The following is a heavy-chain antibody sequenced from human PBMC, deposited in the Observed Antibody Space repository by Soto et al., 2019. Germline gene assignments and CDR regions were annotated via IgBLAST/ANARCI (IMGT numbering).Heavy chain of an antibody. CDR2: INAGNGNT. CDR1: GYTFTSYA. Sequence: QVQLVQSGAEEKKPGASVKVSCKASGYTFTSYAMHWVRQAPGQRLEWMGWINAGNGNTKYSQKFQGRVTITRDTSARTASMELSSLRSEDTAVYYCARAPSWWYFDLWGRGTLVTVSS. J-gene: IGHJ2*01. V-gene: IGHV1-3*05. CDR3: ARAPSWWYFDL.